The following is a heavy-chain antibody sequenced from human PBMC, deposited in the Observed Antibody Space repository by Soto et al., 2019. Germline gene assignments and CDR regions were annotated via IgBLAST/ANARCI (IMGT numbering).Heavy chain of an antibody. D-gene: IGHD6-6*01. J-gene: IGHJ4*02. V-gene: IGHV3-53*05. CDR1: GFTVSSNY. CDR3: VKDLSGNYGGSSVFNY. CDR2: ICSGGST. Sequence: PGGSLRLSCAASGFTVSSNYMSWVRQAPGKGLDCVAIICSGGSTYYADSVKGRFTISRDNSKNTLYLQMSSLRAEDTAVYYCVKDLSGNYGGSSVFNYWGQGTLVTVSS.